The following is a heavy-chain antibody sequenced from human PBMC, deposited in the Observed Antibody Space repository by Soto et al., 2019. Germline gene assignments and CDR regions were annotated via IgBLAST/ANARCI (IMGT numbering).Heavy chain of an antibody. V-gene: IGHV3-23*01. CDR2: ISGSGGST. CDR1: GFTFTIFA. D-gene: IGHD7-27*01. CDR3: AKEVSLGSTVDLGY. J-gene: IGHJ4*02. Sequence: EVQLLESGGDLVQPGGSLRLSCAASGFTFTIFAMSWVRQSPGKGLEWVSTISGSGGSTYYADAVKGRFTISRDNSMGTLYLQMKSLRVEDTAIYYCAKEVSLGSTVDLGYWGKGTLVTVSS.